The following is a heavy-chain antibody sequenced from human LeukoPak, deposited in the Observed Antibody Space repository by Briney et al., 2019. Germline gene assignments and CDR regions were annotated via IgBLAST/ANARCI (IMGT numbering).Heavy chain of an antibody. J-gene: IGHJ5*02. CDR2: IYYSGST. CDR1: GGSISSGGYY. V-gene: IGHV4-31*03. Sequence: PSETLSLTCTVSGGSISSGGYYWSWIRPHPGRGLEWIGYIYYSGSTYYNPSLKSRVTISVDTSKNQFSLKLSSVTAADTAMYYCARGIGYCSSTSCENWFDPWGQGTLVTVSS. D-gene: IGHD2-2*01. CDR3: ARGIGYCSSTSCENWFDP.